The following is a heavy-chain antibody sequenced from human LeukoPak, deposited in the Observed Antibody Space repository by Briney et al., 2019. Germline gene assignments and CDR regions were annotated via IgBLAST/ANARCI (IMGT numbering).Heavy chain of an antibody. CDR1: GGSISSYY. CDR2: IYYSGST. V-gene: IGHV4-59*01. D-gene: IGHD2-2*01. Sequence: SETLSLTCTVSGGSISSYYWSWIRQPPGKGLEWIGYIYYSGSTNYNPSLKSRVTISVDTSKNQFSLKLSSVTAADTAVYYCARVGGYCSSTSCYPEGYIDYWGQGTLVTVSS. J-gene: IGHJ4*02. CDR3: ARVGGYCSSTSCYPEGYIDY.